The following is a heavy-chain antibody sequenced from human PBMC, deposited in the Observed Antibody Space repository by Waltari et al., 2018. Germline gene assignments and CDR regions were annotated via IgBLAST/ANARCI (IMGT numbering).Heavy chain of an antibody. J-gene: IGHJ4*02. V-gene: IGHV3-23*01. D-gene: IGHD5-12*01. Sequence: EVQLLESGGGLVQPGGSLRLSCAASGFTFSSYAMNWVRQAPGKGLEWVSAIVGSGTHTFYADSVTGWFTISRDNSKNTLYLQMNSLRVEDTAVYYCARNRGEEWLRHMEHDYWGQGTLVTVSS. CDR1: GFTFSSYA. CDR2: IVGSGTHT. CDR3: ARNRGEEWLRHMEHDY.